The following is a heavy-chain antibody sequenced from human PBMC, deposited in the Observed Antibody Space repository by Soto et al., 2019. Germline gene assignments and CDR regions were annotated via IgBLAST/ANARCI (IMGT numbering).Heavy chain of an antibody. D-gene: IGHD3-10*01. J-gene: IGHJ4*02. V-gene: IGHV1-46*03. CDR2: IDPSDSTT. CDR3: SRATADFGELFRFDY. CDR1: GDTFTNYY. Sequence: QVQLVQSGAEVKKPRASVKVSCKASGDTFTNYYIHWVRQAPGQGLEWMGIIDPSDSTTTYAQKCTDRVTRTRNTSATTVDRELSSLSSEDTAVYYCSRATADFGELFRFDYWGQGTLVTVSS.